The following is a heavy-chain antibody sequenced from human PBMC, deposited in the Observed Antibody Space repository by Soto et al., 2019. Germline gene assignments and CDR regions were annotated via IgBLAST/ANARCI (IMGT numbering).Heavy chain of an antibody. V-gene: IGHV1-69*13. CDR3: ARGGRYFAIFGAVTTAGGYFDY. CDR2: IIPIFGTA. J-gene: IGHJ4*02. D-gene: IGHD3-3*01. CDR1: GGTFSSYA. Sequence: GASVKVSCKASGGTFSSYAISWVRQAPGQGLEWMGGIIPIFGTANYAQKFQGRVTITADESTSTAYMELSSLRSEDTAVYYCARGGRYFAIFGAVTTAGGYFDYWGQGTLVTVSS.